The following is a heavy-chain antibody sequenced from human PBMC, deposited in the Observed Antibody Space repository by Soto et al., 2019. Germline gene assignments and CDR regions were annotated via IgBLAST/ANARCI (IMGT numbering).Heavy chain of an antibody. Sequence: VQLRESGPGLVKPSETLSLSCTVSGGSISGSYWSWVRQPAGKGLEWIGRIYSSGSANYNPSLNSRLAKSLDTSKNHFSMKLRSVTAADTAIYYCARLFTVTTDYYFGMDVWGQGTTVTVSS. D-gene: IGHD4-17*01. CDR1: GGSISGSY. CDR2: IYSSGSA. J-gene: IGHJ6*02. V-gene: IGHV4-4*07. CDR3: ARLFTVTTDYYFGMDV.